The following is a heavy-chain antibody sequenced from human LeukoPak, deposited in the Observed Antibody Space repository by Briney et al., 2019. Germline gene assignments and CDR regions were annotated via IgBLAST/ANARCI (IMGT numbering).Heavy chain of an antibody. J-gene: IGHJ4*02. CDR3: ARSAYYGSNGYYFDY. V-gene: IGHV3-74*01. D-gene: IGHD3-22*01. CDR2: VNPDGRTT. CDR1: GFTFSSYW. Sequence: PGGSLRLSCAASGFTFSSYWIHWVRQAPGQGLIWVSRVNPDGRTTTYADSVKGRFTISRENSKNTLYLQMNSLRAEDTAVYYCARSAYYGSNGYYFDYWGQGTLVTVSS.